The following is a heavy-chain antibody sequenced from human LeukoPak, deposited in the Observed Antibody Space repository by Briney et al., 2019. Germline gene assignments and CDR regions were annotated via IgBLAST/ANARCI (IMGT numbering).Heavy chain of an antibody. D-gene: IGHD1-26*01. CDR2: ISGSGGTT. V-gene: IGHV3-23*01. CDR1: GFTFSSYA. Sequence: GGSLRLSCAASGFTFSSYAMSWVRQAPGKGLEWVSVISGSGGTTYYADSVKGRFTISRDNSKNTLYLQMNSLRAEDTAVYYCARDRVGATDYFDYWGQGTLVTVSS. J-gene: IGHJ4*02. CDR3: ARDRVGATDYFDY.